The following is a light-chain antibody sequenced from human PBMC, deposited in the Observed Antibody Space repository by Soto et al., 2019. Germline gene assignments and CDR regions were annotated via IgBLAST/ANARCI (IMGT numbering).Light chain of an antibody. Sequence: EIVLTQSPATLSLSPGERATLSCRASQSVSNLAWYQQEPGQPPRLLIYGASNRATGIPARFSGSGSGTDFTLTISSLEPEDFAVYYCQHRIKSPPRYTFGQGTKLEIK. J-gene: IGKJ2*01. V-gene: IGKV3-11*01. CDR2: GAS. CDR3: QHRIKSPPRYT. CDR1: QSVSN.